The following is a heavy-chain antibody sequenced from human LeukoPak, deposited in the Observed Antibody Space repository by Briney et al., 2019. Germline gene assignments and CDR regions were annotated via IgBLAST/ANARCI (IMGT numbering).Heavy chain of an antibody. Sequence: PSETLSLTCTVSGGSISSYYWSWIRQPAGKGLEWIGRIYTSGSTNYNPSLKNRVTMSVDTSKNQFSLKLSSVTAADTAVYYCARRWTRGPAKSGDDAFDIWGQGTMVTVSS. J-gene: IGHJ3*02. CDR1: GGSISSYY. V-gene: IGHV4-4*07. CDR3: ARRWTRGPAKSGDDAFDI. D-gene: IGHD1-26*01. CDR2: IYTSGST.